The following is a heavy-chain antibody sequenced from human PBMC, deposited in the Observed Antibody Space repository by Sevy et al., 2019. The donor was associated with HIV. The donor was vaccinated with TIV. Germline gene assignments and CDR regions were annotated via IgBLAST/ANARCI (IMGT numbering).Heavy chain of an antibody. CDR2: IYSGGST. V-gene: IGHV3-53*01. Sequence: GGSLRLSCAASGFTVSSNYMSWVRQAPGKGLEWVSVIYSGGSTYYADSVKGRFTISRDNSKNTLYLQMNSLRAEDTAVYYCARDNGRRWYCSCTSCYPNYGMDVWGQGTTVTVSS. CDR1: GFTVSSNY. D-gene: IGHD2-2*01. J-gene: IGHJ6*02. CDR3: ARDNGRRWYCSCTSCYPNYGMDV.